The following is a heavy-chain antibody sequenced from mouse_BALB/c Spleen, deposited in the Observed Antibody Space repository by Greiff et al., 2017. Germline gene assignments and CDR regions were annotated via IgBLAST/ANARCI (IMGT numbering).Heavy chain of an antibody. CDR1: GFTFSSYA. V-gene: IGHV5-6-5*01. D-gene: IGHD1-1*01. Sequence: EVKLVESGGGLVKPGGSLKLSCAASGFTFSSYAMSWVRQTPEKRLEWVASISSGGSTYYPDSVKGRFTISRDNARNILYLQMSSLRSEDTAMYYCASNYYGRGFAYWGQGTLVTVSA. CDR3: ASNYYGRGFAY. J-gene: IGHJ3*01. CDR2: ISSGGST.